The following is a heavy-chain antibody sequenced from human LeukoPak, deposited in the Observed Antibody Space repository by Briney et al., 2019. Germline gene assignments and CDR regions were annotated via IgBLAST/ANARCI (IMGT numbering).Heavy chain of an antibody. J-gene: IGHJ4*02. CDR1: GFTFSSYT. V-gene: IGHV3-21*01. D-gene: IGHD5-12*01. CDR3: VRKYSGNDY. Sequence: GGSLRLSCAASGFTFSSYTMSWVRQAPGKGLEWVPSISSSSSYIYYADSVKGRFTVSRDNAKNSLYVQMNSLRAEDTAVYYCVRKYSGNDYWGQGTLVTVSS. CDR2: ISSSSSYI.